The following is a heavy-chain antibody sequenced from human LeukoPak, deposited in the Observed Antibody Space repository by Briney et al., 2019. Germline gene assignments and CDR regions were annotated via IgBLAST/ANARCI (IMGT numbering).Heavy chain of an antibody. V-gene: IGHV3-23*01. CDR1: GLTFSNFA. Sequence: GGSLRLSCAAAGLTFSNFAMSWVRQAPGKGLEWVSSISGNGGTTFYADSVEGRFTISRDNSNNTLYLQMNSLRADDTARYYCARAGGYASSWAYWGQGTLVTVSS. CDR2: ISGNGGTT. J-gene: IGHJ4*02. D-gene: IGHD5-12*01. CDR3: ARAGGYASSWAY.